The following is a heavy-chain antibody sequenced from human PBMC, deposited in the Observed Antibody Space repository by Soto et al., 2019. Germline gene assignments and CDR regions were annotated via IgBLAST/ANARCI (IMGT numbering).Heavy chain of an antibody. V-gene: IGHV3-7*01. D-gene: IGHD2-2*01. CDR1: GFAFSAHW. J-gene: IGHJ4*02. Sequence: EVQLVESGGDLVQPGGSLRLSCSASGFAFSAHWMTWVRQTPGKGLEWVANISPAGGTTYSVDSAKGRFTISRDNSKNLLYLQLNSLTVGDTAVYSCVRDHVPPGLHFDKWGQGTLVTVSS. CDR3: VRDHVPPGLHFDK. CDR2: ISPAGGTT.